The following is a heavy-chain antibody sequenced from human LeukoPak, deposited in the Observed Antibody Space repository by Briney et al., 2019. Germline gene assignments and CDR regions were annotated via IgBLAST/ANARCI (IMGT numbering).Heavy chain of an antibody. CDR2: INHSGST. V-gene: IGHV4-39*07. CDR3: ARGPVHYSSSWYRFYID. Sequence: KPSETLSLTCAVPGDSVSSSNYYWSWIRQPPGKGLEWIGEINHSGSTNYNPSLKSRVTISVDTSKNQFSLKLSSVTAADTAVYYCARGPVHYSSSWYRFYIDWGQGTLVTVSS. J-gene: IGHJ4*02. D-gene: IGHD6-13*01. CDR1: GDSVSSSNYY.